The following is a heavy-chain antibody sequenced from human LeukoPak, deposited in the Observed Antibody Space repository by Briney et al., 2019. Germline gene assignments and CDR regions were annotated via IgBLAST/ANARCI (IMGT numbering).Heavy chain of an antibody. CDR1: RFTFGDFA. V-gene: IGHV3-11*01. D-gene: IGHD3-10*01. CDR3: ASVLWFGGIFFDY. CDR2: MSNSGGTI. J-gene: IGHJ4*02. Sequence: GGSLRLSCAASRFTFGDFAMHWIRQAPGKGLEWVSYMSNSGGTIYYADSVKGRFTISRDNTKNSLYLQMNSLRAEDTAVYYCASVLWFGGIFFDYWGQGILVTVSS.